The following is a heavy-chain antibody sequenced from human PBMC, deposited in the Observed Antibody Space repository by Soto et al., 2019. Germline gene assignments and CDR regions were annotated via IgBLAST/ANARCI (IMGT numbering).Heavy chain of an antibody. Sequence: GSLRLSCAASGFTFSSYWMNWVRQAPGKGLEWVANIKQDGSEKYYVDSVKGRFTISRDNAKDSLYLQMNSLRAEDTAVYYCARGPPWQWLNSYFDYWGQGALVTVSS. D-gene: IGHD6-19*01. V-gene: IGHV3-7*01. CDR3: ARGPPWQWLNSYFDY. CDR1: GFTFSSYW. J-gene: IGHJ4*02. CDR2: IKQDGSEK.